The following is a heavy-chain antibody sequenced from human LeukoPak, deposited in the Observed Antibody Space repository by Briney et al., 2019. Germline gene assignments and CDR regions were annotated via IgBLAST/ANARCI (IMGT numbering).Heavy chain of an antibody. CDR1: GFTFSSNW. Sequence: GGSLRLSCAASGFTFSSNWMHWVRQAPGKGPMWVSRIKSDGRSTAYADSVKGRFTISRDNAKNTVSLEMNRLRPEDTAVYYCARDLPYASGSSDAFDIWGQGTMVTVSS. V-gene: IGHV3-74*03. CDR3: ARDLPYASGSSDAFDI. CDR2: IKSDGRST. D-gene: IGHD3-10*01. J-gene: IGHJ3*02.